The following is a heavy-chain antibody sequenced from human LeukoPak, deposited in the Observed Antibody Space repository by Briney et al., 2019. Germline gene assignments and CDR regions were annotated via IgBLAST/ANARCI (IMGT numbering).Heavy chain of an antibody. J-gene: IGHJ3*02. V-gene: IGHV3-48*03. CDR3: ARDLSYGEGDAFDI. Sequence: GGPLRLSCAASGFTFSSYEMNWVRQAPGKGLEWVSYISSSGSTIYYADSVKGRFTISRDNAKNSLYLQMNSLRAEDTAVYYCARDLSYGEGDAFDIWGQGTMVTVSS. D-gene: IGHD3-10*01. CDR1: GFTFSSYE. CDR2: ISSSGSTI.